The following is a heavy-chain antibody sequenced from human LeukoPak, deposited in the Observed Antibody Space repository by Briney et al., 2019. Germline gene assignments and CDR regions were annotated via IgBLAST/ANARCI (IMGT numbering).Heavy chain of an antibody. J-gene: IGHJ4*02. CDR3: ARDQSDRGLGTQENGFFDY. CDR2: IYYSGST. Sequence: PSETLSLTCTVSGGSITSSSYYWDWIRQPPGKGLEWIGSIYYSGSTYYNPSLKSRVTISVDTSKNQFSLKLSSVTAADTAVYYCARDQSDRGLGTQENGFFDYWGQGTLVTVSS. CDR1: GGSITSSSYY. D-gene: IGHD3-10*01. V-gene: IGHV4-39*07.